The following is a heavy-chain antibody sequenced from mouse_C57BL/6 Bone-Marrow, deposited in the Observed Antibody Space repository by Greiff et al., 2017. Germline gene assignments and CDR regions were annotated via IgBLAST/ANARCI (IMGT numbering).Heavy chain of an antibody. CDR3: VRNWEGWYFDV. CDR2: IRSKSNNYAT. J-gene: IGHJ1*03. D-gene: IGHD4-1*01. Sequence: EVQGVESGGGLVQPKGSLKLSCAASGFSFNTYAMNWVRQAPGKGLEWVARIRSKSNNYATYYADSVKDRFTISRDDSESMLYLQMNNLKTEDTAMYYCVRNWEGWYFDVWGTGTTVTVSS. CDR1: GFSFNTYA. V-gene: IGHV10-1*01.